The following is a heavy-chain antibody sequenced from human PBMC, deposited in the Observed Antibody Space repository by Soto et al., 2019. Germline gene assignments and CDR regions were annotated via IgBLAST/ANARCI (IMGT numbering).Heavy chain of an antibody. CDR3: ARLRGWLYYYDSSGYLDD. CDR2: IYYSGMT. Sequence: PSETLSLTCSVSGGSINTYYWSWIRQPPGKGLEWIGYIYYSGMTNYNPSLKSRVTISVDRSKNQFSLKINPVTAADTAVYYCARLRGWLYYYDSSGYLDDWCQGVLVTVAS. D-gene: IGHD3-22*01. V-gene: IGHV4-59*08. CDR1: GGSINTYY. J-gene: IGHJ4*02.